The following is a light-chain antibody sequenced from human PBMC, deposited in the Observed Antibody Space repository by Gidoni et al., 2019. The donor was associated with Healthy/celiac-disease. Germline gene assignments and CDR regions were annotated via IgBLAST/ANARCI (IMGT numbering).Light chain of an antibody. CDR3: QQGYRTPPT. V-gene: IGKV1-39*01. CDR2: AAS. J-gene: IGKJ1*01. CDR1: QSISSY. Sequence: DIQMTQTPSSPSASVGDRVTLTCRASQSISSYLNWYQQKPGKAPKLLIYAASSLQSGVPSRFSGSGSGTDFTLTISSVQPEDFATYYCQQGYRTPPTFGQGTKVEIK.